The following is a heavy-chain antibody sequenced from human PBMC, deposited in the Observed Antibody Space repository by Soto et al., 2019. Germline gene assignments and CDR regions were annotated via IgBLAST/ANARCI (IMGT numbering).Heavy chain of an antibody. J-gene: IGHJ4*02. CDR1: GFTFSSYG. D-gene: IGHD2-21*02. Sequence: QVQLVESGGGVVQPGRSLRLSCAASGFTFSSYGMHWVRQAPGKGLEWVAVISYDGSNKYYADSVKGRFTISGDNSKNTLYLQMNSLRAEDTAVYYCAKDRGYGGNSLYYFDYWGQGTLVTVSS. V-gene: IGHV3-30*18. CDR2: ISYDGSNK. CDR3: AKDRGYGGNSLYYFDY.